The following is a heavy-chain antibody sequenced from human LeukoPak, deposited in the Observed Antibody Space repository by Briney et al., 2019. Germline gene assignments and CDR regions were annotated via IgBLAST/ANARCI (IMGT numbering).Heavy chain of an antibody. CDR1: GYTFTDYY. CDR2: INSNSGDT. D-gene: IGHD2-2*01. J-gene: IGHJ4*02. Sequence: LGASVKVSCKASGYTFTDYYMHWVRQAPGQGLEWMGWINSNSGDTNYAQNFQGRVTMTRDTSISTAYLELSRLRSDDTAVYYCARESYCSTPSCSHDYWGQGTLVTVSS. CDR3: ARESYCSTPSCSHDY. V-gene: IGHV1-2*02.